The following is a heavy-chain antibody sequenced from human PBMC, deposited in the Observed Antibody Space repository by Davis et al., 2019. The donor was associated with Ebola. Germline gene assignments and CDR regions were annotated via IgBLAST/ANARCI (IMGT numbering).Heavy chain of an antibody. CDR2: INAGNGNT. Sequence: ASVKVSCKASGYTFTSYAMHWVRQAPGQRLEWMGWINAGNGNTKYSQKFQGRVTITRDTSASTAYMELSSLRSEDTAVYYCAREGQQLGVSEYWGQGTLVTVSS. CDR3: AREGQQLGVSEY. V-gene: IGHV1-3*01. J-gene: IGHJ4*02. D-gene: IGHD6-13*01. CDR1: GYTFTSYA.